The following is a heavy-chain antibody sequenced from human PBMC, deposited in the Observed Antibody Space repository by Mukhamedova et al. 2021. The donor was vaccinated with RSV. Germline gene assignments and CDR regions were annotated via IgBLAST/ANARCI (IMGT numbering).Heavy chain of an antibody. J-gene: IGHJ4*02. Sequence: GLEWVSLIYSGGSTYYADSVKGRFTISRDNSKNTVYLQMNSLRAEDTAVYFCATGANWGSWGQGTLVTVSS. CDR2: IYSGGST. CDR3: ATGANWGS. D-gene: IGHD7-27*01. V-gene: IGHV3-53*01.